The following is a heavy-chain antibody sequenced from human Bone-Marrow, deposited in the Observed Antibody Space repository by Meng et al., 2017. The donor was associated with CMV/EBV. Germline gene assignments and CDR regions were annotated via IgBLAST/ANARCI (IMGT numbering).Heavy chain of an antibody. V-gene: IGHV3-7*03. J-gene: IGHJ5*02. CDR2: IKQDGSEK. D-gene: IGHD3-9*01. CDR3: ARDYTDYDILTGYYISWFDP. CDR1: GFTFSSYW. Sequence: GGSLRLSCAASGFTFSSYWMSWVRQAPGKGLEWVANIKQDGSEKYYVDSVKGRFTISKDNAKSSLYLQMNSLRAEDTAVYYCARDYTDYDILTGYYISWFDPWGQGTLVTVSS.